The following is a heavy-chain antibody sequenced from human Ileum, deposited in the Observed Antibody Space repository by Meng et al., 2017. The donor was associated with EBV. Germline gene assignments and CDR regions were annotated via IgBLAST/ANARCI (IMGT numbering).Heavy chain of an antibody. CDR3: ASSDYYRSDY. CDR1: GGSISRSDW. V-gene: IGHV4-4*02. J-gene: IGHJ4*02. CDR2: TSHSGST. D-gene: IGHD3-22*01. Sequence: QGQLQAAGPGLVKPSEALSLTWVASGGSISRSDWWSWVRQPPGKGLEWIGETSHSGSTNYSPSLKSRVTISLDKSKNQLSLKLNSVTAADTAVYYCASSDYYRSDYWGQGTLVTVSS.